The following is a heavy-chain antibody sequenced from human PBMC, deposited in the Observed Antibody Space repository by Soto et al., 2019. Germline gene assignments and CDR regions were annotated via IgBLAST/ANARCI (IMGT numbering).Heavy chain of an antibody. D-gene: IGHD2-8*01. CDR3: ARGFMRNGIMSATYYYGMDV. J-gene: IGHJ6*02. CDR2: IYSGGST. CDR1: GFTVSSNY. V-gene: IGHV3-53*01. Sequence: EVQLVESGGGLIQPGGSLRLSCAASGFTVSSNYMSWVRQAPGKGLEWVSVIYSGGSTYYADSVKGRFTISRDNSKNTLYLQMNSLRAEDTAVYYCARGFMRNGIMSATYYYGMDVWGQGTTVTVSS.